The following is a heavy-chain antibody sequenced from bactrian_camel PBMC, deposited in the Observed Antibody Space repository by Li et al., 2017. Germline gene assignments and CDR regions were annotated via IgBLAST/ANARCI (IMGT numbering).Heavy chain of an antibody. V-gene: IGHV3S53*01. CDR3: ASLVFTVMDGHADR. J-gene: IGHJ4*01. CDR2: IDRDGMT. CDR1: EYTYC. D-gene: IGHD6*01. Sequence: VQLVESGGGSVQAGGALSVSCTASEYTYCMAWFRQSPGKEREGLASIDRDGMTIYADSVKGRFTISRDTAKNALYLQMNSLETEDTAMYYCASLVFTVMDGHADRWGQGTQVTVS.